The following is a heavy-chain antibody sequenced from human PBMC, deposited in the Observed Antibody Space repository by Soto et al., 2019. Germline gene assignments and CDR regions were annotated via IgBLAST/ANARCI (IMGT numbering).Heavy chain of an antibody. CDR1: GYSFTSYW. Sequence: GESLKISCKGSGYSFTSYWIGWVRQMPGKGLEWMGIIYPGDSDTRYSPSFQGQVTISADKSISTAYLQWSSLKASDTAMYYCARLDDIVVVPAAIVPGAFDIWGQGTMVTVSS. V-gene: IGHV5-51*01. D-gene: IGHD2-2*02. CDR2: IYPGDSDT. CDR3: ARLDDIVVVPAAIVPGAFDI. J-gene: IGHJ3*02.